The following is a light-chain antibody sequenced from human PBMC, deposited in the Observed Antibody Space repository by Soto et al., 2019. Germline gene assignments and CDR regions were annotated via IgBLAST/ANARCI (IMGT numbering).Light chain of an antibody. CDR1: QSVSSN. CDR3: QQYNNWPPWT. V-gene: IGKV3-15*01. CDR2: GVS. J-gene: IGKJ1*01. Sequence: EIVMTQSPATLSVSPGERATLSCRASQSVSSNLAWYQQKTGQAPRLLIYGVSTRSTGIPARFSGSGSGTEFTLTISSLQSEDFAVYYCQQYNNWPPWTFGQGTKVEIK.